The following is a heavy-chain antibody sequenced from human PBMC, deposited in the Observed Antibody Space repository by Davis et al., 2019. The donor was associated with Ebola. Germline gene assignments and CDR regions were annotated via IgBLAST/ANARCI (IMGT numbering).Heavy chain of an antibody. CDR3: AREGYCTGGVCPLYYYGMDV. Sequence: GESLRLSCAASGFTFSSYSMNWVRQAPGKGLEWVSSISSSSSYIYYADSVKGRFTISRDNAKNSLYLQMNSLRAEDTAVYYCAREGYCTGGVCPLYYYGMDVWGQGTTVTVSS. CDR1: GFTFSSYS. D-gene: IGHD2-8*02. CDR2: ISSSSSYI. V-gene: IGHV3-21*01. J-gene: IGHJ6*02.